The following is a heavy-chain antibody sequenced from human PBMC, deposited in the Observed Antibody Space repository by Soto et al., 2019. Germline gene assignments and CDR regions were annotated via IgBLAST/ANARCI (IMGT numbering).Heavy chain of an antibody. CDR2: VSGSGGST. V-gene: IGHV3-23*01. CDR1: GFTFSSYA. Sequence: PGGSLRLSCAASGFTFSSYAMNWVRQAPGKGLEWVSVVSGSGGSTYYADSVQGRFTISRDNSKNTLYLQTNSLRAEDTAIYYCARRGPGTYFDYWGQGTLVTVSS. D-gene: IGHD6-13*01. CDR3: ARRGPGTYFDY. J-gene: IGHJ4*02.